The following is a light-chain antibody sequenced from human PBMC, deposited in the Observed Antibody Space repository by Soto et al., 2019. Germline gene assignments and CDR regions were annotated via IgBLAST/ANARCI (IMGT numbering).Light chain of an antibody. Sequence: EIVLTQSPATLCVSPGDRARLSCRASQYIGSAVAWYHQRSGQAPRLLIFDASIRVPTTPARFSGSVYGTEFTLTISSLESEDFAVYFCQQYGDRPRTFGQGTKVDIK. CDR1: QYIGSA. J-gene: IGKJ1*01. V-gene: IGKV3-15*01. CDR2: DAS. CDR3: QQYGDRPRT.